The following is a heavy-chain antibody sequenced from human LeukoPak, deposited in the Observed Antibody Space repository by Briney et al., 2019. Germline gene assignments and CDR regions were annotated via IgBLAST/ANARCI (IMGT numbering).Heavy chain of an antibody. D-gene: IGHD4-17*01. CDR1: GFTFSSYA. V-gene: IGHV3-64D*06. CDR2: ISSNGGST. J-gene: IGHJ4*02. Sequence: GGSLRLSCSASGFTFSSYAMHWVRQAPGKGLEYLSAISSNGGSTYYADSVKGRFTISRDNSKNTLYLQMSSLRAEDTAVYYCVKGMTTVTPYYFDYWGQGTLVTVSS. CDR3: VKGMTTVTPYYFDY.